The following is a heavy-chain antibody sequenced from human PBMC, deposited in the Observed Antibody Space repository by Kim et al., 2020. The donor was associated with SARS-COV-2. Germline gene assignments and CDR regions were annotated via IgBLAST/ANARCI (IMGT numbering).Heavy chain of an antibody. Sequence: NYNPSLKSRVTMSVDTSKNQFSLKLSSVTAADTAVYYCARSEGGATHFDYWGQGTLVTVSS. D-gene: IGHD1-26*01. J-gene: IGHJ4*02. V-gene: IGHV4-59*10. CDR3: ARSEGGATHFDY.